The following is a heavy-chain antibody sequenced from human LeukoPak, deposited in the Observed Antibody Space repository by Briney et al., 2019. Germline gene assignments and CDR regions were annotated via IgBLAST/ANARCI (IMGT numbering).Heavy chain of an antibody. CDR2: IKQDGSEK. D-gene: IGHD5-18*01. J-gene: IGHJ3*02. CDR3: AREDPPRYSSDAVDI. CDR1: GFTSSSNW. Sequence: GGSLRLSCATSGFTSSSNWMSWGRQAPGKRLEWGANIKQDGSEKHYVDSVKGRFTISRDTAKNSLYLQMNSLRAEDTAVYYCAREDPPRYSSDAVDIWGQGTMVTVS. V-gene: IGHV3-7*01.